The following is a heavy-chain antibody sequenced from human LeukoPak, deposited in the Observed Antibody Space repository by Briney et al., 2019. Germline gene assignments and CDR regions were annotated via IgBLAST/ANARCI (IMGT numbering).Heavy chain of an antibody. J-gene: IGHJ6*02. V-gene: IGHV3-21*01. CDR2: ISSSSSYI. CDR1: GFTFSSYS. D-gene: IGHD3-16*02. CDR3: ARDPIESHHGMDV. Sequence: GGSLRLSCAASGFTFSSYSMNWVRQAPGKGLEWVSSISSSSSYIYYADSVKGRFTISRDNAKNSLYLQMDSLRAEDTAVYYCARDPIESHHGMDVWGQGTTVTVSS.